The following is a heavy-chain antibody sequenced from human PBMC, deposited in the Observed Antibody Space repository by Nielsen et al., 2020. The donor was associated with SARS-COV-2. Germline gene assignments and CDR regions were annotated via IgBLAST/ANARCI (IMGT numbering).Heavy chain of an antibody. CDR1: GFSFSTYW. CDR2: INQDGSTT. V-gene: IGHV3-74*01. J-gene: IGHJ4*02. D-gene: IGHD5-24*01. Sequence: GGSLRLSCAASGFSFSTYWMHWVRQAPGKGLVWVSRINQDGSTTNYGDSVQGRFTISRDNARNTLYLQMNSLGAEDTAVYYCACRRDGYNYDTFWGQGTLVTVSS. CDR3: ACRRDGYNYDTF.